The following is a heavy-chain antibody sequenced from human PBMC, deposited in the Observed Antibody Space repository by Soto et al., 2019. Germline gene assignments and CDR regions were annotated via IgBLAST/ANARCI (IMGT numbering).Heavy chain of an antibody. CDR3: ARARRYCSSTSCDKADFDY. CDR2: INHSGST. Sequence: SETLSLTCAVYGGSFSGYYWSWIRQPPGKGLEWIGEINHSGSTNYNPSLKSRVTISVDTSKNQFSLKLSSVTAADTAVYYCARARRYCSSTSCDKADFDYWGQGTLVTVSS. J-gene: IGHJ4*02. CDR1: GGSFSGYY. V-gene: IGHV4-34*01. D-gene: IGHD2-2*02.